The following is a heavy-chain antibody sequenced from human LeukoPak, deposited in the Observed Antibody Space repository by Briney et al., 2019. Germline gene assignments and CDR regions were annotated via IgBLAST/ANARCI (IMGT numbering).Heavy chain of an antibody. CDR2: IIPILGIA. Sequence: GASVKVSCKASGGTFSSYAISWVRQVPGQGLAWMGRIIPILGIANYAQKFQGRVTITADKSTSTAYMELSSLRSEDTAVYYCASMVRGVKTDNWFDPWGQGTLVTVSS. D-gene: IGHD3-10*01. J-gene: IGHJ5*02. CDR1: GGTFSSYA. V-gene: IGHV1-69*04. CDR3: ASMVRGVKTDNWFDP.